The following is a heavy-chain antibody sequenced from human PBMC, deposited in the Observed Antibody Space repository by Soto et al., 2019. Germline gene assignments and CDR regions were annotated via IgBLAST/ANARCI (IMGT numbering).Heavy chain of an antibody. J-gene: IGHJ4*02. CDR3: ARALTEFDY. CDR1: GYTFTTYY. Sequence: QVRLVQSGAEVRKPGASVKLSCKASGYTFTTYYIHWVRQAPGQGLEWMGIINPNGGATSYAQNFRGRVTITGDTSTNTVYMKMSSLRSDDTPMYSCARALTEFDYWGPGTLVTVSS. V-gene: IGHV1-46*01. CDR2: INPNGGAT. D-gene: IGHD7-27*01.